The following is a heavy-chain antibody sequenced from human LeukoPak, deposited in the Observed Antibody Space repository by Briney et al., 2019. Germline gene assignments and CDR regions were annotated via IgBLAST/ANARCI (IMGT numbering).Heavy chain of an antibody. CDR2: SVVGSGDT. CDR3: AADRAGSYLRFVY. J-gene: IGHJ4*02. D-gene: IGHD3-10*01. Sequence: SVKVSCKATGSAFTSTVVRWVRHGRGQRLEWIGWSVVGSGDTNYAQKYQARVTITRTMSTSTAYMAPSRLRFEATAEYSGAADRAGSYLRFVYWGQGTPVTVSS. V-gene: IGHV1-58*01. CDR1: GSAFTSTV.